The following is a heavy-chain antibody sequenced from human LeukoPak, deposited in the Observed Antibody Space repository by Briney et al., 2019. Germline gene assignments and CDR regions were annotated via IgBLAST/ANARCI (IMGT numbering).Heavy chain of an antibody. J-gene: IGHJ3*02. Sequence: SETLSLTCTVSGGSISSCYWSWIRQPPGKGLEWIGYIYYSGSTNYNPSLKSRVTISVDTSKNHFSLKLSSVTAADTAVYYCARNGWLQFRGHAFDIWGQGTMVTVSS. CDR2: IYYSGST. CDR3: ARNGWLQFRGHAFDI. V-gene: IGHV4-59*08. D-gene: IGHD5-24*01. CDR1: GGSISSCY.